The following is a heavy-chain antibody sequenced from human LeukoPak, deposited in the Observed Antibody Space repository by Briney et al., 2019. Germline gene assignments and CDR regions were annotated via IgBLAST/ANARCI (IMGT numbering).Heavy chain of an antibody. Sequence: GGSLRLSCSASGFTFSSYAMHWVRQAPGKGLEYVSAISSNGGSTYYAASVKGRFTISRDNSKNTLYLQMSSLRAEDTAVYYCVNTGSIVVVPAAMAFDYWGQGTLVTVSS. CDR3: VNTGSIVVVPAAMAFDY. V-gene: IGHV3-64D*06. CDR2: ISSNGGST. D-gene: IGHD2-2*01. CDR1: GFTFSSYA. J-gene: IGHJ4*02.